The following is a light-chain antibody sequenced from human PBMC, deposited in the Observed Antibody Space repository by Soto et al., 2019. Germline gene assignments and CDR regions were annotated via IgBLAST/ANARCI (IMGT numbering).Light chain of an antibody. J-gene: IGKJ2*01. Sequence: DIQMTQSPSSLSASVGDRVTITCRASQSISDWLAWFQQKPGKAPKLLIQKASNLESGVPSRFRGGGSGTEFTLTISSLQPDDFATYYCQQYASYSVTFGQGTNLEI. V-gene: IGKV1-5*03. CDR3: QQYASYSVT. CDR2: KAS. CDR1: QSISDW.